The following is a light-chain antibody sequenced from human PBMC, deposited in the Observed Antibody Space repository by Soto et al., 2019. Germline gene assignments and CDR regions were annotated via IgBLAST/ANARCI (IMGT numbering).Light chain of an antibody. CDR3: QHLNSYPYT. V-gene: IGKV1-9*01. CDR1: QDISSY. Sequence: IQLTQSPSSLSASVGDRVTITCRASQDISSYLAWYQRKPGKAPKVLIFAASTLESGVPLRFSGSGSGTDFTLTISSLQPEDFATYYCQHLNSYPYTFGQGTKLEIK. CDR2: AAS. J-gene: IGKJ2*01.